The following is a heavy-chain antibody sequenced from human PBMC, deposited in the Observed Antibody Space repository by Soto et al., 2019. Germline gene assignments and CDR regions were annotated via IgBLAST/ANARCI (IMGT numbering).Heavy chain of an antibody. CDR2: ISYDGSNK. CDR3: ASISGRGYCSGGSCPQIHYFDY. J-gene: IGHJ4*02. D-gene: IGHD2-15*01. CDR1: GFTFSNYA. V-gene: IGHV3-30-3*01. Sequence: QVQLVESGGGVVQPGRSLRLSCAASGFTFSNYAMHWVRQAPGKGLEWVAVISYDGSNKHYAESVKGRFTISRDNSKNTVYLKMNILIAEDTAVYYCASISGRGYCSGGSCPQIHYFDYWGQGTLVTVSS.